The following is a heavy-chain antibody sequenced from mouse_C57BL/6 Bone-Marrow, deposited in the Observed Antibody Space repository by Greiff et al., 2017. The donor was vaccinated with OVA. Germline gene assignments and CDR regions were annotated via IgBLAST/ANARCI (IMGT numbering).Heavy chain of an antibody. CDR3: TRRRDWAHFDY. V-gene: IGHV6-6*01. CDR2: IRNKANNHAT. J-gene: IGHJ2*01. D-gene: IGHD4-1*01. Sequence: EVKLVESGGGLVQLGGSMKLSCAASGFTFSDAWMDWVRQSPEKGLEWVAEIRNKANNHATYYAESVKGRFTISRDDSKSSVYLQMNSLRAEDTGIYYCTRRRDWAHFDYWGQGTTLTVSS. CDR1: GFTFSDAW.